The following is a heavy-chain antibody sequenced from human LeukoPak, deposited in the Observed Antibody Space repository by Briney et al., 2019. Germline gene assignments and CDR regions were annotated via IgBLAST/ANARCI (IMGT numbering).Heavy chain of an antibody. D-gene: IGHD4-23*01. CDR1: VFTSSSYA. CDR3: AKVRYGGNTFDY. CDR2: ISGSVGGT. Sequence: VGSLRLPSAPSVFTSSSYAVNSVPQTPRKGLEWVLTISGSVGGTYYADSVKGRFTISRDNSKNTLYLQMNSLRAEDTAVYYCAKVRYGGNTFDYWGHRTLVTVSS. V-gene: IGHV3-23*01. J-gene: IGHJ4*01.